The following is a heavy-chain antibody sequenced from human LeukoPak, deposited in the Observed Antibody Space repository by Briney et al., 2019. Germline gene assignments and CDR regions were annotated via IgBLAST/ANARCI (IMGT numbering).Heavy chain of an antibody. CDR1: GGSISSSTYY. J-gene: IGHJ4*02. Sequence: SETLPLTCTVSGGSISSSTYYWGWIRQPPGRGLEWIGNIYYSGSTYYNPSLKSRVTISVDTSKNQFSLKLTSVTAADTAVYYCARLRQHLAPIDYWGQGTLVTVSS. CDR3: ARLRQHLAPIDY. CDR2: IYYSGST. V-gene: IGHV4-39*01. D-gene: IGHD6-13*01.